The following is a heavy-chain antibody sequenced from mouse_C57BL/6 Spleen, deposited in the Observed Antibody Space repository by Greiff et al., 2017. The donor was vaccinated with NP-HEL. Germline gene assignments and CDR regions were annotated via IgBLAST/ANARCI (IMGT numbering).Heavy chain of an antibody. CDR3: ARGSYGNGFAY. CDR2: ISDGGSYT. V-gene: IGHV5-4*03. Sequence: EVKVVESGGGLVKPGGSLKLSCAASGFTFSSYAMSWVRQTPEKRLEWVATISDGGSYTYYPDNVKGRFTISRDNAKNNLYLQMSHLKSEDTAMYYCARGSYGNGFAYWGQGTLVTVSA. CDR1: GFTFSSYA. D-gene: IGHD2-1*01. J-gene: IGHJ3*01.